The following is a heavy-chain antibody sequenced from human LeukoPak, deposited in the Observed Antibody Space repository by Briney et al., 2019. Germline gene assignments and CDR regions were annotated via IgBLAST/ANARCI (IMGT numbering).Heavy chain of an antibody. J-gene: IGHJ4*02. CDR1: GSIFTDYF. Sequence: GGSLRLSCAASGSIFTDYFMSWIRQAPGKGLEWVAYISGSGSTIYYADSVKGRFTISRNNAKNSLYLQMNSLRVEDTAVYYCARDIHESAPDYDQWGQGTRVTISS. CDR2: ISGSGSTI. D-gene: IGHD3-16*01. CDR3: ARDIHESAPDYDQ. V-gene: IGHV3-11*01.